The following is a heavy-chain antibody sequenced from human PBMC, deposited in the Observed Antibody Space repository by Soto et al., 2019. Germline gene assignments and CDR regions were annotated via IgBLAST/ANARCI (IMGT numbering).Heavy chain of an antibody. D-gene: IGHD1-26*01. Sequence: PGGSLRLSCTTSGLSASGNYMSWVRQAPGKGLEWVSVIYYGGRTNYADSVKGRFTISRDNLKNTLSLQMNSLTADDTAVYYCGRASKYSGDYFPNFDHWGQGTQVTVSS. CDR3: GRASKYSGDYFPNFDH. J-gene: IGHJ4*02. CDR1: GLSASGNY. V-gene: IGHV3-53*01. CDR2: IYYGGRT.